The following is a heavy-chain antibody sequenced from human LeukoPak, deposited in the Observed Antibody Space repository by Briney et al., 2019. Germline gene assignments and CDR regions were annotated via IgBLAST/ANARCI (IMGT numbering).Heavy chain of an antibody. V-gene: IGHV4-34*01. CDR1: GGSFSGYY. CDR3: ARVATYYDFWSGFSSDQHGGNWFDP. J-gene: IGHJ5*02. D-gene: IGHD3-3*01. CDR2: INHSGST. Sequence: SETLSLTCAVYGGSFSGYYWSWIRQPPGKGLEWIGEINHSGSTNYNPSLKSRVTISVDTSKNQFSLKLSSVTAADTAVYYCARVATYYDFWSGFSSDQHGGNWFDPWGQGTLVTVSS.